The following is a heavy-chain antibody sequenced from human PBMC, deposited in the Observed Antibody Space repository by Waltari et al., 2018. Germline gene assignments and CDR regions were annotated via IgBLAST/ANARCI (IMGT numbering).Heavy chain of an antibody. V-gene: IGHV3-73*01. Sequence: EMQLVESGGDLVQPGGSLKLSCAASGFTLSGSAMHWVCQASGNGLEGVGGSKSKVDGDATAYGAAVKGRFNISRDDSTNTAYLQMNSLKTEDSAVYYCSRLRYSSTWDGMDVWGQGTTVTVSS. CDR1: GFTLSGSA. J-gene: IGHJ6*02. D-gene: IGHD6-13*01. CDR3: SRLRYSSTWDGMDV. CDR2: SKSKVDGDAT.